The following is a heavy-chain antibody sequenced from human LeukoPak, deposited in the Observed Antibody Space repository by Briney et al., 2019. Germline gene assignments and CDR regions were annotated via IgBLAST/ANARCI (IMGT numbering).Heavy chain of an antibody. D-gene: IGHD2-2*01. V-gene: IGHV1-18*01. CDR2: ISAYNGNT. J-gene: IGHJ4*02. CDR1: GYTFTSYG. CDR3: ARGRLIKGVVVPGSHDY. Sequence: ASVKVSCKASGYTFTSYGISWVRQAPGQGREWMGWISAYNGNTNYALKLQGRVTMTTDTSTSTAYMELRSLRSDDTAVYYCARGRLIKGVVVPGSHDYWGQGTLVTVSS.